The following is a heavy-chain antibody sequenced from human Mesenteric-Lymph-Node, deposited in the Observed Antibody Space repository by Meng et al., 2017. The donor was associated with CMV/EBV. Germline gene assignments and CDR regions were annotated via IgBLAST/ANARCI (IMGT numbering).Heavy chain of an antibody. CDR1: EFTFSNYG. V-gene: IGHV3-74*01. Sequence: GGSLRLSCAASEFTFSNYGMHWVRQAPGKGLVWVSRIKSDGSTTNYADSVKGRFTISRDNALHTLYLQMNSLKTEDTAVYYCTADPPGDSPYFDYWGQGTLVTVSS. CDR3: TADPPGDSPYFDY. CDR2: IKSDGSTT. D-gene: IGHD2-21*02. J-gene: IGHJ4*02.